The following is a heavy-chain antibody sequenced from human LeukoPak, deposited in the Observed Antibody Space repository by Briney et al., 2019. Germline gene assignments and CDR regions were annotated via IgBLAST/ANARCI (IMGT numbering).Heavy chain of an antibody. CDR2: IWHDGSSE. V-gene: IGHV3-33*08. J-gene: IGHJ4*02. CDR3: ANNFDY. CDR1: GFTFSSYS. Sequence: PGGSLRLSCAASGFTFSSYSMNWVRQAPGKGLEWVAVIWHDGSSEYYADSVKGRFTISRDNSKNTLYLQMNSLRAEDTAVYYCANNFDYWGQGTLVTVSS.